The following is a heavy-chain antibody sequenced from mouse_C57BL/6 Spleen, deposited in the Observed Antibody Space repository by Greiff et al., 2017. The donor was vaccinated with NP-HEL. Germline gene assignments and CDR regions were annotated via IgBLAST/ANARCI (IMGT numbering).Heavy chain of an antibody. D-gene: IGHD2-4*01. CDR1: GYTFTGYW. Sequence: QVQLKQSGAELMKPGASVKLSCKATGYTFTGYWIEWVKQRPGHGLEWIGEILPGSGSTNYNEKFKGKATFTADTSSNTAYMQLSSLTTEDSAIYYCARDYDYDGGAWFAYWGQGTLVTVSA. V-gene: IGHV1-9*01. J-gene: IGHJ3*01. CDR3: ARDYDYDGGAWFAY. CDR2: ILPGSGST.